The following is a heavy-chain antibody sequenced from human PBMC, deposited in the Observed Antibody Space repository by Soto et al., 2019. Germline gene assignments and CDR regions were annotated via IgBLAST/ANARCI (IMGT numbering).Heavy chain of an antibody. CDR3: ARPPHPRGAFDI. CDR2: IIPIFGTA. J-gene: IGHJ3*02. V-gene: IGHV1-69*12. CDR1: GGTFSSYA. Sequence: QVQLVQSGAEVKKPGSSVKVSCTASGGTFSSYAISWVRQAPGQGLEWMGGIIPIFGTANYAQKFQVRVTITADEPTSTDYMELSSLRSEDTAVYYCARPPHPRGAFDILGQGTMVTFSS.